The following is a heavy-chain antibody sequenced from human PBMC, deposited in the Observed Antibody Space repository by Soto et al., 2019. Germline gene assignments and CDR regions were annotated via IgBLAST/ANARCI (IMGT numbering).Heavy chain of an antibody. J-gene: IGHJ6*02. D-gene: IGHD3-3*01. CDR3: ARGLYDAWAPPVDV. CDR1: GFTFSDYS. V-gene: IGHV3-48*02. Sequence: EVQLVESGGGLVQPGGSLRLSCAASGFTFSDYSMNWGRQAPGKGLEWVSYISRSSSSTYYADSVKGRFTISRDNAKNSLYLQMNNLRDEDTAVYYCARGLYDAWAPPVDVWGQGTTVTVFS. CDR2: ISRSSSST.